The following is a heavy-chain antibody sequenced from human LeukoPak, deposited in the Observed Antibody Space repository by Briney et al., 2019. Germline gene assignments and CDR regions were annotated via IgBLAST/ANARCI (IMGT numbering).Heavy chain of an antibody. CDR1: GGSINNYF. J-gene: IGHJ4*02. CDR2: IYYGGNT. CDR3: ARAGSTSFGTIIDY. V-gene: IGHV4-59*13. D-gene: IGHD6-6*01. Sequence: SETLSLTCTVSGGSINNYFWSWIRQSPGKGLEYIGYIYYGGNTNYNPSLNSRVTISADTTKNQFSLNLMSVTAADTAVYYCARAGSTSFGTIIDYWGQGTPVTVSS.